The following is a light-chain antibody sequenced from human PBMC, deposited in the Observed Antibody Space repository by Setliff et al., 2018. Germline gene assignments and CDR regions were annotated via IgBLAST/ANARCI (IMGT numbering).Light chain of an antibody. CDR2: AAT. CDR3: QHYGGSPWT. CDR1: QSISTTY. V-gene: IGKV3-20*01. J-gene: IGKJ1*01. Sequence: EIVLTQSPGTLSLSAGERATLSCRASQSISTTYLGWYQQKPGQAPRLLIYAATSRATGIPDRFGGSGSGTDFTLTISRLEPHDSAVYYCQHYGGSPWTVGQGTKVDSK.